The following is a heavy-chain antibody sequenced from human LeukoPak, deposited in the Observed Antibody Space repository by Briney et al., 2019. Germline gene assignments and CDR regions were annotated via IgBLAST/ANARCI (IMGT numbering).Heavy chain of an antibody. V-gene: IGHV3-48*02. CDR2: ISGGSYTT. J-gene: IGHJ3*02. CDR1: GFTFSSYT. Sequence: GGSLRLSCAASGFTFSSYTMSWVRQAPGKGLEWVSYISGGSYTTYYADSVKGRITISRDNAKNSLYLQMNSLRDEDTAVYYCARGRTNAFDIWGQGTMVTVSS. CDR3: ARGRTNAFDI.